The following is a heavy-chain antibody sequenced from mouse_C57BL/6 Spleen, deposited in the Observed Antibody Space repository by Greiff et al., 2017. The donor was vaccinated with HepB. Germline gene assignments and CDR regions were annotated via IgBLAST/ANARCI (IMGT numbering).Heavy chain of an antibody. CDR2: INPNYGTT. CDR3: TRPSYGSSPYWAMDY. J-gene: IGHJ4*01. V-gene: IGHV1-39*01. D-gene: IGHD1-1*01. CDR1: GYSFTDYN. Sequence: EVQLQQSEPELVKPGASVKISCKASGYSFTDYNMNWVKQSNGKSLEWIGVINPNYGTTSYNQKFKVKATLTVNQSSSTAYMQINSLTSEYSAVYYCTRPSYGSSPYWAMDYWGQGTSVTVSS.